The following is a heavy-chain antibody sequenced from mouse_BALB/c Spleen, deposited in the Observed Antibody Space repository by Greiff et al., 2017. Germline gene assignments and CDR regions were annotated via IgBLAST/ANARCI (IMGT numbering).Heavy chain of an antibody. CDR3: ARGETGPWFAY. CDR1: GYTFTSYT. V-gene: IGHV1-4*02. Sequence: VKLMESAAELARPGASVKMSCKASGYTFTSYTMHWVKQRPGQGLEWIGYINPSSGYTEYNQKFKDKTTLTADKSSSTAYMQLSSLTSEDSAVYYCARGETGPWFAYWGQGTLVTVSA. CDR2: INPSSGYT. J-gene: IGHJ3*01. D-gene: IGHD4-1*01.